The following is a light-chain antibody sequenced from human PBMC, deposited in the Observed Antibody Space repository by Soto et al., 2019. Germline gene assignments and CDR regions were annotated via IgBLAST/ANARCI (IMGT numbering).Light chain of an antibody. CDR3: CSYAGNYTSV. J-gene: IGLJ3*02. Sequence: QPVLTQPRSVSGSPGQSVTISCTGTSSDVGGYNYVSWSQHHPGKAPKLMIYDVSKRPAGVPDRFSGSKSGNTASLTISGLQAEDEADYYCCSYAGNYTSVFGGGTQLTVL. V-gene: IGLV2-11*01. CDR2: DVS. CDR1: SSDVGGYNY.